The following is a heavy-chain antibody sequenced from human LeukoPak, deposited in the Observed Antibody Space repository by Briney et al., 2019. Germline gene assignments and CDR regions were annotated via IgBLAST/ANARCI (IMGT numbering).Heavy chain of an antibody. J-gene: IGHJ5*02. Sequence: ASVKVSCKASGYTFTSYATNWVRQAPGQGLEWMGWINTNTGNPTYAQGFTGRFVFSLDTSVSTAYLQISSLKAEDTAVYYCARGSRDSSGWYGGNWFDPWGQGTLVTVSS. D-gene: IGHD6-19*01. CDR1: GYTFTSYA. V-gene: IGHV7-4-1*02. CDR3: ARGSRDSSGWYGGNWFDP. CDR2: INTNTGNP.